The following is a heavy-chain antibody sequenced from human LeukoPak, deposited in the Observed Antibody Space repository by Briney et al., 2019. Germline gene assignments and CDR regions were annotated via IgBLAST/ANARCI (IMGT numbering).Heavy chain of an antibody. J-gene: IGHJ5*02. D-gene: IGHD3-10*01. V-gene: IGHV3-11*05. CDR3: ARDRYYASGSYNWLAP. Sequence: KPGGSLRLSCAASGFTFSDYYMSWIRQAPGKGLEWVSYISSSSSYTNYADSVKGRFTISRGNAKNSLYLQMNSLRAEDTAVYYCARDRYYASGSYNWLAPWGQGTLVTVSS. CDR2: ISSSSSYT. CDR1: GFTFSDYY.